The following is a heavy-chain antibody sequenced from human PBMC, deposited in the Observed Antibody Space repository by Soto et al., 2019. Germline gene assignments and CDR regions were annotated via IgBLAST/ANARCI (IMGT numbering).Heavy chain of an antibody. CDR2: INHSGST. CDR1: GGSFSGYY. V-gene: IGHV4-34*01. Sequence: SETLSLTCAVYGGSFSGYYWSWIRQPPGKGPEWIGEINHSGSTNYNPSLKSRVTISVDTSKNQFSLKLSSVTAADTAVYYCASSGGYYDYVWGSYHRRAFDIWGQGTMVTVSS. D-gene: IGHD3-16*01. J-gene: IGHJ3*02. CDR3: ASSGGYYDYVWGSYHRRAFDI.